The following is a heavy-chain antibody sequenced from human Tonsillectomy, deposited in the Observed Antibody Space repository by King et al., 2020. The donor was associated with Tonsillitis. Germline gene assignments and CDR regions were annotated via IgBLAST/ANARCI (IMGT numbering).Heavy chain of an antibody. CDR2: ISAYNGNT. V-gene: IGHV1-18*04. J-gene: IGHJ3*02. Sequence: QLVQSGAEVKKPGASVKVSCKASGYTFTSYGISWVRQPPGQGHEWGGWISAYNGNTNYAQKLQGRVTMTTETSTSTAYMELRILRSDDTAVYYCAGNLLRAFDIWGPGALGTVSS. D-gene: IGHD1-7*01. CDR3: AGNLLRAFDI. CDR1: GYTFTSYG.